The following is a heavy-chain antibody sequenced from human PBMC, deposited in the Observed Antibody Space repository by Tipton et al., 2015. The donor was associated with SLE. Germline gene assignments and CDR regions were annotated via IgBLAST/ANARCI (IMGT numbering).Heavy chain of an antibody. CDR3: TRGRGGPVHHDVFHL. CDR2: IDIAGDT. D-gene: IGHD3-10*01. V-gene: IGHV3-13*01. J-gene: IGHJ3*01. Sequence: SLRLSCAASGFTFSSSDMHWVRQAKGKGLEWVSGIDIAGDTFYSDSVKGRFTTSRENAKNSLYLQMNSLAAGDTAVYYCTRGRGGPVHHDVFHLWGQGTMVTVSS. CDR1: GFTFSSSD.